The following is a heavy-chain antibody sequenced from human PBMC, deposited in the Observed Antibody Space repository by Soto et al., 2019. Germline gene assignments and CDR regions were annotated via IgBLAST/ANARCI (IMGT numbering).Heavy chain of an antibody. D-gene: IGHD5-18*01. Sequence: PGGSLRLSCAASGFTFSNAWMNWVRQAPGKGLEWVGRIKSKTDGGTTDYAAPVKGTFTISRDDSKNTLFLHMNSLKTEDTAVYYCATEGYTYGYHAFNIWGQGTMVTVSS. CDR1: GFTFSNAW. J-gene: IGHJ3*02. CDR3: ATEGYTYGYHAFNI. V-gene: IGHV3-15*07. CDR2: IKSKTDGGTT.